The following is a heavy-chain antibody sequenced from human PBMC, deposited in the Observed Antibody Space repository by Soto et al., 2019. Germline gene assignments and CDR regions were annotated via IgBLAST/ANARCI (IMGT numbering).Heavy chain of an antibody. Sequence: GASVKVSCKASGYTYTSYGISWVRQAPGQGLEWMGWISAYNGNTNYAQKLQGRVTMTTDTSTSTAYMELRSLRSDDTAVYYCARDPHYDSSGYYYSAPAFDIWGQGTVVTVSS. J-gene: IGHJ3*02. CDR3: ARDPHYDSSGYYYSAPAFDI. V-gene: IGHV1-18*01. CDR2: ISAYNGNT. D-gene: IGHD3-22*01. CDR1: GYTYTSYG.